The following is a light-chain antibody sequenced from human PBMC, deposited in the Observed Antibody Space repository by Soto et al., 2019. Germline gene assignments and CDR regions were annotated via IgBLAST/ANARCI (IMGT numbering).Light chain of an antibody. J-gene: IGLJ2*01. CDR1: SSNIGSNS. CDR3: AAWDDSLNGLI. CDR2: YNN. Sequence: QSVLTQPPSASGTPGQRVTISCSGSSSNIGSNSVNWFQQFPGAAPKVLIYYNNRRPSGVPDRFSGSKSGTSASLAISGHQTEDEADYYCAAWDDSLNGLIFGGGTKVTVL. V-gene: IGLV1-44*01.